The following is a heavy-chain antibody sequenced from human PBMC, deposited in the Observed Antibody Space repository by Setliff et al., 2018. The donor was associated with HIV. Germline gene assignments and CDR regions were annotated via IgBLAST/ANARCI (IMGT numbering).Heavy chain of an antibody. CDR3: ARVAWYYSFWSGLGDAFDI. Sequence: ASVKVSCKASGYTFTSYGISWVRQAPGQGLEWMGWIGAYSGNTNYAQKLQGRATMTTDTSTSTAYMGLRSLRSDDTAVYYCARVAWYYSFWSGLGDAFDIWGQGTMVTVSS. V-gene: IGHV1-18*01. J-gene: IGHJ3*02. D-gene: IGHD3-3*01. CDR1: GYTFTSYG. CDR2: IGAYSGNT.